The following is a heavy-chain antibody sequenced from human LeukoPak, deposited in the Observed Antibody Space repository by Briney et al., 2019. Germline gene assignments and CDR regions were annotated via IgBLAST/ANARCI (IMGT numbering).Heavy chain of an antibody. D-gene: IGHD3-16*01. Sequence: PGGSLRLSCAASGFTFSSYAMHWVRQAPGKGLEWVAIISYDGTDKYYADSVKGRFTISRDNAKNSLYLQMSNLRAEDTVVYFCARGGGLDVWGQGATVTVSS. CDR1: GFTFSSYA. J-gene: IGHJ6*02. CDR3: ARGGGLDV. V-gene: IGHV3-30-3*01. CDR2: ISYDGTDK.